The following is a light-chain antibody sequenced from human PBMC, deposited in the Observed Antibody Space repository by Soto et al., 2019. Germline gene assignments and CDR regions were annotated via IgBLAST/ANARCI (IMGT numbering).Light chain of an antibody. V-gene: IGKV1-33*01. Sequence: DIQMTQSPSSLTASVGDSVTITCQASHDIKDDLYWYQQNPRRAHTLLIYDASYLEIGVPSRFSVDGGATYVSRTISSLQPEDVAAYYCQHYAKLPYTCGQGPYLDI. CDR1: HDIKDD. J-gene: IGKJ2*01. CDR2: DAS. CDR3: QHYAKLPYT.